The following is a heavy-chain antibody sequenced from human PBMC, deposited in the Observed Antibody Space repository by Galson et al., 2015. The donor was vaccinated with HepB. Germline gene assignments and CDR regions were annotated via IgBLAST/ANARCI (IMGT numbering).Heavy chain of an antibody. V-gene: IGHV3-30*04. D-gene: IGHD6-13*01. CDR1: GLTLRDYK. CDR3: ARDGTIAVAGRGIMFYGMDV. CDR2: ISYDGTDK. J-gene: IGHJ6*02. Sequence: SLRLSCAASGLTLRDYKMHWVRQAPGKGLEWVAVISYDGTDKHYADSVRGRFTVSRDNSQNTLFLQMNSLRNEDTAIYYCARDGTIAVAGRGIMFYGMDVWGQGTSVTVSS.